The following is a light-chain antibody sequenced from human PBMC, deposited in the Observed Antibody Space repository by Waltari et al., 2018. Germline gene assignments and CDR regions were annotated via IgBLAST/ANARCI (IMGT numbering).Light chain of an antibody. J-gene: IGLJ2*01. CDR1: RSDVGGYNY. CDR3: SSYTTSSTPGV. V-gene: IGLV2-14*01. Sequence: QSALTPPASVSGSPGQSITLPCPGTRSDVGGYNYVSLYQQHPGKAPKLMIYEVSKWPSGVSSRFSGSKSGTTASLTISGLQADDEADYYCSSYTTSSTPGVFGGGTKLTVL. CDR2: EVS.